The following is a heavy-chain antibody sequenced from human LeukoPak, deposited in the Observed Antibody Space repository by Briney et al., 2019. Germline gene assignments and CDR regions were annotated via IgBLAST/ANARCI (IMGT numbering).Heavy chain of an antibody. J-gene: IGHJ4*02. V-gene: IGHV1-69*13. CDR3: ARDAGYYDSQYYFDY. CDR1: GGTFSSYA. Sequence: SVKVSCKASGGTFSSYAISWVRQAPGQGLEWMGGIIPIFGTANYAQKFQGRVTITADESTSTAYMELSSLRSEDTAVYYCARDAGYYDSQYYFDYWGQGTLVTVSS. D-gene: IGHD3-22*01. CDR2: IIPIFGTA.